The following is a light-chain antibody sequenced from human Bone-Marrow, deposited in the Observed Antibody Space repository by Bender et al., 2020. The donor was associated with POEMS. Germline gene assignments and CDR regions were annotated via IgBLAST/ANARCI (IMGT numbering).Light chain of an antibody. CDR2: GYN. CDR1: SSNTGSGYD. J-gene: IGLJ3*02. V-gene: IGLV1-40*01. CDR3: CSYADSNTLV. Sequence: QSVLTQPPSASGTPGQRVTISCTGSSSNTGSGYDINWYQHLPGTAPKLLIYGYNNRPSGVPDRFSGSKSGTSASLAITGLQAEDEGDYYCCSYADSNTLVFGGGTKLTVL.